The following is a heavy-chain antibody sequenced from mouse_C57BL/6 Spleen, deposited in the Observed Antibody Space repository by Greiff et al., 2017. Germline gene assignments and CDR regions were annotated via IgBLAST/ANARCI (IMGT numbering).Heavy chain of an antibody. CDR1: GYSITSGYY. CDR3: ARDYYSNYGYYFDY. D-gene: IGHD2-5*01. Sequence: EVKLMESGPGLVKPSQSLSLTCSVTGYSITSGYYWNWIRQFPGNKLEWMGYISYDGSNNYNPSLKNRISITRDTSKNQFFLKLNSVTTEDTATYYCARDYYSNYGYYFDYWGQGTTLTVSS. J-gene: IGHJ2*01. V-gene: IGHV3-6*01. CDR2: ISYDGSN.